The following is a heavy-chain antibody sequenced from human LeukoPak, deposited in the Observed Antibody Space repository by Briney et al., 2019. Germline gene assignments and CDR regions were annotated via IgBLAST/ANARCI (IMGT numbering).Heavy chain of an antibody. V-gene: IGHV3-48*01. Sequence: PGGSLRLSCAASGFTFSSYSMNWVRQAPGKGLEWVSYISSSSSTIYYADSVKGRFTISRDNAKNSLYLQMNSLRAEDTAVYYCARVLHYYCYMDVWGKGTTVTVSS. CDR2: ISSSSSTI. CDR3: ARVLHYYCYMDV. J-gene: IGHJ6*03. CDR1: GFTFSSYS.